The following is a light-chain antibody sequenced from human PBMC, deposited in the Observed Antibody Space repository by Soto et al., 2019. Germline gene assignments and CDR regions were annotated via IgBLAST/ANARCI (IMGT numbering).Light chain of an antibody. CDR2: GAS. J-gene: IGKJ1*01. CDR1: QSVSSN. CDR3: QQYNNWPRRT. V-gene: IGKV3-15*01. Sequence: EIVMTQSPATLSVSPGERATLSCRASQSVSSNLVWYQQKPGQAPRLLIYGASTRATGIPARFSGSGSGTEFTLTISSLQSEDFAVYYCQQYNNWPRRTFGQGTKVEIK.